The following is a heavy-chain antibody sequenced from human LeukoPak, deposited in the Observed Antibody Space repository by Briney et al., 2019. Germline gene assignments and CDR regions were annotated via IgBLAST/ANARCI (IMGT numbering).Heavy chain of an antibody. CDR2: INHSGSP. V-gene: IGHV4-34*01. CDR1: GGSFSGYY. CDR3: ARKGGYSYGYSFDY. J-gene: IGHJ4*02. Sequence: PSETLSLTCAVYGGSFSGYYWSWVRQPPGKGLEWIGEINHSGSPNYNPSLKSRVTISVDTSKNQFSLKLSSVTAADTAVYYCARKGGYSYGYSFDYWGQGTLVTVSS. D-gene: IGHD5-18*01.